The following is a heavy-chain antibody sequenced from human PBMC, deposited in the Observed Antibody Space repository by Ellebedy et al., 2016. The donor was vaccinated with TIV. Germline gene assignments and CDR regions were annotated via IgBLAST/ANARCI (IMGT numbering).Heavy chain of an antibody. CDR2: ISSDSSDL. CDR3: AAGSREYWFDP. V-gene: IGHV3-21*01. Sequence: PGGSLRLSCAASGFSFSRYIMNWVRQAPGKAPAWVSSISSDSSDLSYADSGKGRFTISRDNAKNLLYLQMNTMGVEDTAVYYCAAGSREYWFDPWGQGTLVTVSS. CDR1: GFSFSRYI. J-gene: IGHJ5*02. D-gene: IGHD3-10*01.